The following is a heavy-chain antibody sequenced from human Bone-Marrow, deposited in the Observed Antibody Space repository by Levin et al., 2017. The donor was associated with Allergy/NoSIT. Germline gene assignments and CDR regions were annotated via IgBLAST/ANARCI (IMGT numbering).Heavy chain of an antibody. D-gene: IGHD1-20*01. Sequence: ASVKVSCKTSGYTFTTFPMNWVRRAPGRGLEWVGWINTNTGTPTYAQDFRGRFVFSLDRSTNTAYLQVNNLNHDDTAVYYCARVGLSATTLDYWGQGSLVTVSS. CDR3: ARVGLSATTLDY. J-gene: IGHJ4*02. CDR1: GYTFTTFP. CDR2: INTNTGTP. V-gene: IGHV7-4-1*02.